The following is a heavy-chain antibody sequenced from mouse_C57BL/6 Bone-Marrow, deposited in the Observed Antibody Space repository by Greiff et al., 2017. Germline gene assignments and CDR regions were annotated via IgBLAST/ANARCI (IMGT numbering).Heavy chain of an antibody. J-gene: IGHJ2*01. Sequence: QVQLQQPGADLVKPGASVKMSCKASGYTFTSYWITWVKQRPGQGLEWIGDIYPGSGSTNYNEKFKSKATLTVDTSSSTAYMQLSSLTSEDSAVYYCARGDYGSSYDFFDYWGQGTTLTVSS. D-gene: IGHD1-1*01. CDR1: GYTFTSYW. V-gene: IGHV1-55*01. CDR2: IYPGSGST. CDR3: ARGDYGSSYDFFDY.